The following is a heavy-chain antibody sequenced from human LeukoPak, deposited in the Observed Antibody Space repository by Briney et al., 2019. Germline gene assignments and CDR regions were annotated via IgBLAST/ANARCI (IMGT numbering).Heavy chain of an antibody. Sequence: GGPLRLSCAASGFTFNSYAMSWVRQAPGKGLEWVSATSGSGDDTYSADSVKGRFTISRDNSKNTLYLQMNSLRAEDTAVYYCAKSRLGYYDSSGYPDWGQGTLVTVSS. V-gene: IGHV3-23*01. D-gene: IGHD3-22*01. J-gene: IGHJ4*02. CDR3: AKSRLGYYDSSGYPD. CDR2: TSGSGDDT. CDR1: GFTFNSYA.